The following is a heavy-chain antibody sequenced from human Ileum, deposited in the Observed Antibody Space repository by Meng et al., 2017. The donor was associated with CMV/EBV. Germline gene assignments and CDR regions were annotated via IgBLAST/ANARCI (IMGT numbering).Heavy chain of an antibody. Sequence: GSLRLSCTVSGGSISSYYWSWIRQPPGKGLEWIGYIYYSGSTNYNPSLKSRVTISVDTSKNQFSLKLSSVTAADTAVYYCARARWKYSGSYHHRNWFDPWGQGTRVTVAS. CDR3: ARARWKYSGSYHHRNWFDP. D-gene: IGHD1-26*01. CDR1: GGSISSYY. CDR2: IYYSGST. J-gene: IGHJ5*02. V-gene: IGHV4-59*01.